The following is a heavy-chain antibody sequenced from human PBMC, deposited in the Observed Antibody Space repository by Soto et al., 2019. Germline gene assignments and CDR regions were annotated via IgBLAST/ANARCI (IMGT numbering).Heavy chain of an antibody. CDR2: INSDGSST. V-gene: IGHV3-74*01. CDR1: GFTFSSYW. D-gene: IGHD4-17*01. CDR3: ARDATPQNYGPYYGDGGEFDY. Sequence: PGGSLRLSCAASGFTFSSYWMHWVRQAPGKGLVWVSRINSDGSSTSYADSVKGRFTISRDNAKNTLYLQMNSLRAEDTAVYYCARDATPQNYGPYYGDGGEFDYWGQGTLVTISS. J-gene: IGHJ4*02.